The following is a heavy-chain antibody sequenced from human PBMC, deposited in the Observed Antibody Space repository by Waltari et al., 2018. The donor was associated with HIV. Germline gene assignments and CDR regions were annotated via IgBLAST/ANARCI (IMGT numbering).Heavy chain of an antibody. CDR3: AREMATVYVDY. J-gene: IGHJ4*02. D-gene: IGHD4-17*01. Sequence: EVLLVESGGGLVKPGGSLRLSCAASGFTFTSYIMSWVRQAPGKGLECVSSISSSSSSYIFYADSVKGRFTISRDNTKNSLYLQMDSLRDDDTAVYYCAREMATVYVDYWGQGTLVTVSS. V-gene: IGHV3-21*02. CDR1: GFTFTSYI. CDR2: ISSSSSSYI.